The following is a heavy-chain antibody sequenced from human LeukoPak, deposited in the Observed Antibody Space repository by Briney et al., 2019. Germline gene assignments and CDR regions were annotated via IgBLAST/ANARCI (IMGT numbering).Heavy chain of an antibody. CDR3: AARYFDWARGGRYFDY. CDR1: GFTFSSYA. Sequence: GGSLRLSCAASGFTFSSYAMSWVRQAPGKGLEWVSAISGSGGSTYYADSVKGRFTISRDDSKNTLYLQMNSLRAEDTAVYYCAARYFDWARGGRYFDYWGQGTLVTVSS. D-gene: IGHD3-9*01. CDR2: ISGSGGST. J-gene: IGHJ4*02. V-gene: IGHV3-23*01.